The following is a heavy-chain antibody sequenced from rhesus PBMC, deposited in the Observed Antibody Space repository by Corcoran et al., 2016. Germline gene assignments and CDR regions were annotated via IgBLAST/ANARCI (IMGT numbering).Heavy chain of an antibody. CDR2: IGGSNSST. D-gene: IGHD1-20*01. J-gene: IGHJ4*01. Sequence: QVQLQESGPGLVKTSETLSRTGAVSGYSISGGYGWCWIRQPPGKGLEWSGYIGGSNSSTNYNPSLKSRVTISKDTSKNPFSLKLSSVTAADTAVYYCARDRWGWNNPFDYWGQGVLVTVSS. CDR1: GYSISGGYG. CDR3: ARDRWGWNNPFDY. V-gene: IGHV4-127*01.